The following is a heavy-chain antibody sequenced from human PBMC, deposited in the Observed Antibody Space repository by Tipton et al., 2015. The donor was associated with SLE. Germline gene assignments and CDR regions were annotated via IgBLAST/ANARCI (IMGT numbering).Heavy chain of an antibody. CDR3: ARVGYSGTSPYYYYYMDV. V-gene: IGHV4-59*01. Sequence: TLSLTCTVSVDSFSTYYWSWIRQPPGGGLEWSGYIYYSWSTNYNPSLKSRVTISVDTSKNQFSLNLSSVTAADTAIYYCARVGYSGTSPYYYYYMDVWGKGTTVTVSS. CDR1: VDSFSTYY. CDR2: IYYSWST. J-gene: IGHJ6*03. D-gene: IGHD1-26*01.